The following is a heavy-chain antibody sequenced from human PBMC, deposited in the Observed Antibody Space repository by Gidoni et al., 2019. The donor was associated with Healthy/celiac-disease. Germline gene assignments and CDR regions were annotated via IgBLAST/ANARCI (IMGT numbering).Heavy chain of an antibody. CDR3: ARFKSGITMIVVAPGEFDY. CDR1: GYSFTSYW. J-gene: IGHJ4*02. Sequence: EVQLVQSGAEVKKPGESLTISCKGSGYSFTSYWFGWVRQMPGKGLEWMGIIYPGDSDTRYSQSCQGQVTISADKSISTAYLQWSSLKASDTAMYYCARFKSGITMIVVAPGEFDYWGQGTLVTVSS. CDR2: IYPGDSDT. D-gene: IGHD3-22*01. V-gene: IGHV5-51*03.